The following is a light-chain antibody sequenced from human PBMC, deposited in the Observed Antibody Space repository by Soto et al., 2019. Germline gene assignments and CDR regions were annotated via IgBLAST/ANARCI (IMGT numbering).Light chain of an antibody. V-gene: IGKV1-39*01. Sequence: DIQMTQSPSSLSASVGDRVTITCRASQSISNYLNWYQQKPGKAPKLLIYTASILQSGVPSRFSGSGSGTDFTLTISSLQPEDFATYYCQQYYSTQWTFGQGTKVEIK. CDR2: TAS. J-gene: IGKJ1*01. CDR3: QQYYSTQWT. CDR1: QSISNY.